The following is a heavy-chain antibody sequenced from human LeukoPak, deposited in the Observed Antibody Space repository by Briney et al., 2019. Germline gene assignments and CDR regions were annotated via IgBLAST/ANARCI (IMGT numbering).Heavy chain of an antibody. CDR1: GYTFTSYA. D-gene: IGHD2-2*02. V-gene: IGHV7-4-1*02. CDR2: INTNTGNP. CDR3: ARGERLGYCSSTSCYTRCMDV. Sequence: ASVKVSCKASGYTFTSYAMNWVRQAPGQGLEWMGWINTNTGNPTYAQGFTDLFVFSFDTSVSTAYLQISSLKAEDTAVYYCARGERLGYCSSTSCYTRCMDVWGQGTTVTVSS. J-gene: IGHJ6*02.